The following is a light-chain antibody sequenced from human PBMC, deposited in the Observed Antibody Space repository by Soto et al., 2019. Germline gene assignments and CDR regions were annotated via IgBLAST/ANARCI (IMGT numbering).Light chain of an antibody. Sequence: EIVMTQSPATLSVSPVERATLSCRASQFVGKNLAWYQQKPGQSPRLLVYGASTRATGIPARFTGSGSGTEFTLSISNLQSQDVAIYYCQHYYNWPRTFGQGTKVDIK. CDR3: QHYYNWPRT. J-gene: IGKJ1*01. CDR1: QFVGKN. V-gene: IGKV3D-15*01. CDR2: GAS.